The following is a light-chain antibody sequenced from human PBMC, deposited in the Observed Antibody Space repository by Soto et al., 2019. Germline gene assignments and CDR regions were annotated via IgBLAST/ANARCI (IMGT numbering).Light chain of an antibody. V-gene: IGLV2-14*01. CDR2: EVS. CDR1: SSDVGGYNY. Sequence: QSALTQPASVSGSPRQSITISCTATSSDVGGYNYVSWYQQHPGKAPKLMIFEVSNRPSGVSNRFSGSKSGNTASLTISGLQAEDEAEYYCSSYTNINTRACVFGTGTKLTVL. J-gene: IGLJ1*01. CDR3: SSYTNINTRACV.